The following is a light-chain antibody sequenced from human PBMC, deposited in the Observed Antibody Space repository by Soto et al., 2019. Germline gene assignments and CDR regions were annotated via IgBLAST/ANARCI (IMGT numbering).Light chain of an antibody. CDR3: QLYNSYPWT. V-gene: IGKV1-5*01. J-gene: IGKJ1*01. CDR2: HAS. CDR1: QTINNW. Sequence: DIQMTKSPSTMSASIGDRVTITCRASQTINNWLAWYQQKTGKAPNLLIYHASNLETGVPSRFSSSEFGKEFTLTTSILQPDDFATYCQLYNSYPWTFGKGIKVDIK.